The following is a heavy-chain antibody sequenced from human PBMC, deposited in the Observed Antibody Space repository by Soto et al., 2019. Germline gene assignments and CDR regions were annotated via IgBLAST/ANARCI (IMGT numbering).Heavy chain of an antibody. CDR3: ARGSYYDSSGPDY. Sequence: GGSLRLSCVASGFTFSSYGMHWVRQAPGKGLEWVAVIWYDGSNKYYADSVKGRFTISRDNSKNTLFLQMNSLRAEDTAVYYCARGSYYDSSGPDYWGQGSLVTVSS. CDR2: IWYDGSNK. J-gene: IGHJ4*02. V-gene: IGHV3-33*01. CDR1: GFTFSSYG. D-gene: IGHD3-22*01.